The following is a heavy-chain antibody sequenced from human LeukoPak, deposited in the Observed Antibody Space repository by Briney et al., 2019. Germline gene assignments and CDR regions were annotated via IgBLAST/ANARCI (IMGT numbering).Heavy chain of an antibody. V-gene: IGHV3-48*03. CDR2: ITPSGSST. CDR1: GFTFITYE. Sequence: PGGSLGLSCVASGFTFITYEMHWVRQAPGKGLEWLSYITPSGSSTYYADSVKGRFTISRDNAKSSLYLQMNSPRVEDTAVYYCTNPALDYWGQGTLVTLSS. J-gene: IGHJ4*02. CDR3: TNPALDY.